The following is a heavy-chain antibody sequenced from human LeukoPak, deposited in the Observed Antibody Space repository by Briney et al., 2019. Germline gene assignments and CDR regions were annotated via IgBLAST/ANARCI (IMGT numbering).Heavy chain of an antibody. J-gene: IGHJ4*02. CDR3: ARTSSSSSSYSDF. V-gene: IGHV4-59*01. Sequence: SETLSLTCTVSGGSISSYYWSWIRQSPGKGLEWIGYIYYSGSTNYNPSLKSRVTISVETSKNQFSLNLTSVTAADTAVYYCARTSSSSSSYSDFWGQGTLVTVSS. CDR2: IYYSGST. D-gene: IGHD6-6*01. CDR1: GGSISSYY.